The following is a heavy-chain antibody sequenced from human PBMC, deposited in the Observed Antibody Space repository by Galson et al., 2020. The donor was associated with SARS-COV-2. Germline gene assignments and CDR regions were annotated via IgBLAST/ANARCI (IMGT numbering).Heavy chain of an antibody. V-gene: IGHV3-11*01. CDR1: GFTFSDYY. CDR3: ARVAIIVAAGTFDY. Sequence: TGGSLRLSCAASGFTFSDYYMTWIRQAPGKGLEWVSYVSSSGSPIDYADSVKGRFTISRDNAKNSLYLQMNSLRDEDTAVYYCARVAIIVAAGTFDYWGQGTLVTVSS. J-gene: IGHJ4*02. D-gene: IGHD6-13*01. CDR2: VSSSGSPI.